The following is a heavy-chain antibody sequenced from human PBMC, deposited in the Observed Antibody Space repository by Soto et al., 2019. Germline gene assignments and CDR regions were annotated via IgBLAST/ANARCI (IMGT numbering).Heavy chain of an antibody. D-gene: IGHD4-17*01. CDR2: ISSNGGST. V-gene: IGHV3-64D*08. CDR3: VKDFPGTTVTTRGLSYFDY. CDR1: GFTFSSYA. J-gene: IGHJ4*02. Sequence: GGSLRLSCSASGFTFSSYAMHWVRQAPGKGLEYVSAISSNGGSTYYADSVKGRFTISRDNSKNTLYLQMSSLRAEDTAVYYCVKDFPGTTVTTRGLSYFDYWGQGTLVTVSS.